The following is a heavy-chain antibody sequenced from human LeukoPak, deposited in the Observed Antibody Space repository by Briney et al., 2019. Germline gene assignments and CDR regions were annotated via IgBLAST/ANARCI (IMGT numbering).Heavy chain of an antibody. CDR3: ARGGYYGSGNDFRFDP. CDR2: IYYSGST. J-gene: IGHJ5*02. V-gene: IGHV4-59*01. CDR1: GGSISSYY. Sequence: SETLSLTCTVSGGSISSYYWSWIRQPPGKGLEWIGYIYYSGSTNYNPSPKSRVTISVDTSKNQFSLKLSSVTAADTAIYYCARGGYYGSGNDFRFDPWGQGTLVTVSS. D-gene: IGHD3-10*01.